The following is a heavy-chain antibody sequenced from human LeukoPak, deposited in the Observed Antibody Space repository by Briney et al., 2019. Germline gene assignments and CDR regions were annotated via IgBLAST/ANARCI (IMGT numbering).Heavy chain of an antibody. D-gene: IGHD6-13*01. CDR3: ARRAVEQQLIDY. CDR1: GYSISSSSYY. CDR2: IYYSGST. V-gene: IGHV4-39*01. Sequence: SETLSLTCTVSGYSISSSSYYWGWIRQPPGKGLEWFGSIYYSGSTYYNPSLKSRVTISVDTSKNQFSLKLSSVTAADTAVYYCARRAVEQQLIDYWGQGTLVTVSS. J-gene: IGHJ4*02.